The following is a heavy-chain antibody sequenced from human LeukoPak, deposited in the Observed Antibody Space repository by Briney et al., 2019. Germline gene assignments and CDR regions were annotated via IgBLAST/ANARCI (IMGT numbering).Heavy chain of an antibody. CDR3: ARTAILERYYFDC. D-gene: IGHD2-2*02. CDR2: INHSGST. J-gene: IGHJ4*02. Sequence: SETLSLTCAVYGGTFSGYYWSWLRQPPGKGLEWIGEINHSGSTNYNPSLKSRVTISVDTSKNQFSLKLSSVTAADTAVYYCARTAILERYYFDCWGQGTLVTVSS. V-gene: IGHV4-34*01. CDR1: GGTFSGYY.